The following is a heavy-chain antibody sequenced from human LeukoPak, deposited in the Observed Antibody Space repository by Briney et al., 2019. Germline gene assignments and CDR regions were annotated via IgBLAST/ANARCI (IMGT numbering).Heavy chain of an antibody. CDR2: ISSSSSYI. D-gene: IGHD2-2*02. V-gene: IGHV3-21*04. CDR1: GFTFSSYS. J-gene: IGHJ4*02. CDR3: ARDNSRGGYIFDY. Sequence: GGSLRLSCAASGFTFSSYSMNWVRQAPGKGLEWVSSISSSSSYIYYADSVKGRFTISGDNAKNSLYLQMNSLRAEDTAVYYCARDNSRGGYIFDYWGQGTLVTVSS.